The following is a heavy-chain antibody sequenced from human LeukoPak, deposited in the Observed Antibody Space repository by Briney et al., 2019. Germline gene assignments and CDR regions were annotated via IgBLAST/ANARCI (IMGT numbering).Heavy chain of an antibody. J-gene: IGHJ6*02. Sequence: PGGSLSLSCPASGLTFSSYSMNWVRQAPGKGLEWVSSISSSSSYIYYADSVKGRFTISRDNAKNSLYLQMNSLRAEDTAVYYCARDEGANSYYYYGMDVWGQGTTVTVSS. CDR3: ARDEGANSYYYYGMDV. CDR2: ISSSSSYI. CDR1: GLTFSSYS. D-gene: IGHD1-26*01. V-gene: IGHV3-21*01.